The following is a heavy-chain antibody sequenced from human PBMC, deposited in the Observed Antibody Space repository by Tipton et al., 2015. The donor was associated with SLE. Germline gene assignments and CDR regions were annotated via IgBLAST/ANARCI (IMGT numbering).Heavy chain of an antibody. CDR1: GGSFSGYY. Sequence: TLSLTCAVYGGSFSGYYWTWSRQPPGKGLEWIGEINHSGSTNYNPSLKSRVTISVDTSKNQFSLKLTSVTAADTAIYYCARGGEYGSSWHPRNYYYMDVWGKGTTVTVSS. CDR2: INHSGST. D-gene: IGHD6-13*01. CDR3: ARGGEYGSSWHPRNYYYMDV. V-gene: IGHV4-34*01. J-gene: IGHJ6*03.